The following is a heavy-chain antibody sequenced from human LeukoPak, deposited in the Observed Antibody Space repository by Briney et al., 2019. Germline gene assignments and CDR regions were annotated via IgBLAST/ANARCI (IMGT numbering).Heavy chain of an antibody. CDR2: INHIGST. V-gene: IGHV4-34*01. J-gene: IGHJ6*03. CDR3: ARGRVSSSTWYSTYYYYFYMDV. Sequence: PSETLSLTCAVDGGSFSGYYWSWIRQPPGKGLEWIGEINHIGSTNFNPSLNGRVSISRDTTKNLFSLRLRSVTAADTAVYFCARGRVSSSTWYSTYYYYFYMDVWGKGTTVTASS. CDR1: GGSFSGYY. D-gene: IGHD1-1*01.